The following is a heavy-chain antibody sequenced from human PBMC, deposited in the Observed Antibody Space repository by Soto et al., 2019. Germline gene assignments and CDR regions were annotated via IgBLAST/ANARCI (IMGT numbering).Heavy chain of an antibody. J-gene: IGHJ4*02. CDR3: SREIGSYAYGEGY. Sequence: SETPSLTCSVSGGSIHTSWWSCIRQPAGQGLEXLGRFXXTXTXXXHXXXXSRATMSVETSQKQFSLKLTSVTAADTAVYYCSREIGSYAYGEGYWGQGIKVTVSS. D-gene: IGHD3-10*01. CDR2: FXXTXTX. CDR1: GGSIHTSW. V-gene: IGHV4-4*07.